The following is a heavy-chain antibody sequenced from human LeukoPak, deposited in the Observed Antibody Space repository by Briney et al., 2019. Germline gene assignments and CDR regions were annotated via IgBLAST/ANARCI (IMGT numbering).Heavy chain of an antibody. Sequence: GGSLRLSCAASGFTFDDYAMHWVRQAPGKGLEWVSGISWNSGSIGYADSVKGRFTISRDNAKNSLYLQMNSLRAEDMALYYCAKAAARRYYDFWSGYYFDYWGQGTLVTVSS. D-gene: IGHD3-3*01. J-gene: IGHJ4*02. CDR2: ISWNSGSI. CDR1: GFTFDDYA. CDR3: AKAAARRYYDFWSGYYFDY. V-gene: IGHV3-9*03.